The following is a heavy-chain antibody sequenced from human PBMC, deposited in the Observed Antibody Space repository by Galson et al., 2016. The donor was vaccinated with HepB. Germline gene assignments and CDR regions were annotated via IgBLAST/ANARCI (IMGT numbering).Heavy chain of an antibody. CDR2: INNSGST. D-gene: IGHD5-12*01. Sequence: SETLSLTCAVYGGSFSVYYWSWIRQPPGKGLEWIGEINNSGSTNYNPSLKSRVTISADTAKNQFFLSLSSVTAADTAVYYCGTVRAGCSTSSCYVETWGQGTLVTVSS. CDR3: GTVRAGCSTSSCYVET. V-gene: IGHV4-34*01. J-gene: IGHJ5*02. CDR1: GGSFSVYY.